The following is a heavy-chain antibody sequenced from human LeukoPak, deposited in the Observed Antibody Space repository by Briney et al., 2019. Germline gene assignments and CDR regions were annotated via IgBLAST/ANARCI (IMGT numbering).Heavy chain of an antibody. D-gene: IGHD3-16*02. CDR3: ARDRTYYDYVWGSYRPDYFDY. J-gene: IGHJ4*02. Sequence: ASVKVSCKASGYTFTSYDVNWVRLATGQGLEWMGWMNPNSGNTGYAQKFQGRVTMTRNTSISTAYMELSSLRSEDTAVYYCARDRTYYDYVWGSYRPDYFDYWGQGTLVTVSS. CDR2: MNPNSGNT. CDR1: GYTFTSYD. V-gene: IGHV1-8*01.